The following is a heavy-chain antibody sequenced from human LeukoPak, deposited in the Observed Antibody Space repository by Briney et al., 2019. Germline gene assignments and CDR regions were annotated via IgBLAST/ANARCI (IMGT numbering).Heavy chain of an antibody. CDR2: INTYNGNT. CDR1: GYTFTSYG. J-gene: IGHJ5*02. Sequence: ASVKVSCKASGYTFTSYGISWVRQAPGQGLEWMGWINTYNGNTNYAQKFQGRVTMTTDTSTSTAYMELRSLRSDDTAVYYRARRGSRSSSSWNNWFDPWGQGTLVTVSS. V-gene: IGHV1-18*01. D-gene: IGHD6-13*01. CDR3: ARRGSRSSSSWNNWFDP.